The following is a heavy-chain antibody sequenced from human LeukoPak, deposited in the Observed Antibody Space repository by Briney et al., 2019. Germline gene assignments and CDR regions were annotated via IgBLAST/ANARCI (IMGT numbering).Heavy chain of an antibody. V-gene: IGHV1-2*02. CDR2: LNPNGGGT. Sequence: ASVKVSCKASGYTFIAYYMRWVRQAPGQGLEWMGWLNPNGGGTTYAQNFQGRVTMTRDTSISTAYMELSSLRSDDTAVYYCARWGINGVPFDSWGQGTLVTVSS. D-gene: IGHD2-8*01. CDR1: GYTFIAYY. J-gene: IGHJ4*02. CDR3: ARWGINGVPFDS.